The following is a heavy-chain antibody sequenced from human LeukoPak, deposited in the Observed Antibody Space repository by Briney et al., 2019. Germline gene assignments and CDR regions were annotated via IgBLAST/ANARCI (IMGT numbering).Heavy chain of an antibody. CDR1: GGSISSGSYY. J-gene: IGHJ4*02. V-gene: IGHV4-61*02. D-gene: IGHD6-19*01. CDR2: IYTGGST. Sequence: SETLSLTCTVSGGSISSGSYYWSWIRQPAGKGLEWIGRIYTGGSTNYNPSLKSRVTISVDTSKNQFSLKLSSVTAADTAVYYCARDLPDSSGWFDYWGQGTLVTVSS. CDR3: ARDLPDSSGWFDY.